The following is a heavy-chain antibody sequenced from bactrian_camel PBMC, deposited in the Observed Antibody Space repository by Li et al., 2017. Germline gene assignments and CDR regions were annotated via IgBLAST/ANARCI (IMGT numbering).Heavy chain of an antibody. D-gene: IGHD6*01. CDR3: ATEIPYGDNWYYPHY. Sequence: HVQLVESGGGSVQAGGSLRLSCAASGFTFSTYAMGWYRQGSGKEREGVAAIGPVGVASYAESVKGRFAISKDNAKNTVYQQMNSLKLEDTALYYCATEIPYGDNWYYPHYWGQGTQVTVS. CDR2: IGPVGVA. J-gene: IGHJ4*01. V-gene: IGHV3S53*01. CDR1: GFTFSTYA.